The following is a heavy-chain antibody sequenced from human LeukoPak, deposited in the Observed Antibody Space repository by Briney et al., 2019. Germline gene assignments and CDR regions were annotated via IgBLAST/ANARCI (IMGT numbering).Heavy chain of an antibody. CDR1: GYTFTGYY. J-gene: IGHJ6*02. Sequence: ASVKVSCKASGYTFTGYYMHWVRQAPGQGLEWMGWINPNSGGTNYAQKFQGRVTMTRDTSISTAYMELSRLGSDDTAVYYCAADIVVVPAAFLERMDVWGQGTTVTVSS. CDR2: INPNSGGT. V-gene: IGHV1-2*02. D-gene: IGHD2-2*01. CDR3: AADIVVVPAAFLERMDV.